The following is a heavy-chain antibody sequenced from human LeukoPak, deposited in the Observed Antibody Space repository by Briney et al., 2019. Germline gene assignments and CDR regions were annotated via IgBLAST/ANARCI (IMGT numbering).Heavy chain of an antibody. V-gene: IGHV1-3*01. D-gene: IGHD2-2*01. CDR3: ARGYCSSTSCQYYFDN. CDR2: INVGNGDT. J-gene: IGHJ4*02. Sequence: ASVKVSCKASGYTFTNYAIHWVRQAPGQRLEWMGWINVGNGDTKYSQKFQGRVTITRDTSASTAYMELSSLRSEDTAVYSCARGYCSSTSCQYYFDNWGQGTPVTVSS. CDR1: GYTFTNYA.